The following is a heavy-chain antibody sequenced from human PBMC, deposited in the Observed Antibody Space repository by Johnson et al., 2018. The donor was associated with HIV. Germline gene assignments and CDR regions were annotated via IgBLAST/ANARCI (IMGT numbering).Heavy chain of an antibody. CDR2: IWFDGSNK. V-gene: IGHV3-33*06. J-gene: IGHJ3*02. Sequence: SGFTFSTYGMHWVRQAPGKGLEWVAVIWFDGSNKYYADSVKGRFTISRDNSKNTLYLQMNSLRAEDTAVYYCAKANVSGSYWAFDIWGQGTMVTVSS. D-gene: IGHD3-10*01. CDR3: AKANVSGSYWAFDI. CDR1: GFTFSTYG.